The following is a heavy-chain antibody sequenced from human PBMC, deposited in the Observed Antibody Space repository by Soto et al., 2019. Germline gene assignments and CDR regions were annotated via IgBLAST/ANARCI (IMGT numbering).Heavy chain of an antibody. CDR3: ARVGSASLMVVVIADH. CDR2: IRSKGYGGTT. V-gene: IGHV3-49*03. Sequence: PGGSLRLSCTTSRFTFGDYAMSWFRQAPGKGLEWVGFIRSKGYGGTTQYAASVKGRFTISRDDSESIAYLQMDSLKTEDTALYYCARVGSASLMVVVIADHWGQGTQVTVSS. J-gene: IGHJ4*02. CDR1: RFTFGDYA. D-gene: IGHD3-22*01.